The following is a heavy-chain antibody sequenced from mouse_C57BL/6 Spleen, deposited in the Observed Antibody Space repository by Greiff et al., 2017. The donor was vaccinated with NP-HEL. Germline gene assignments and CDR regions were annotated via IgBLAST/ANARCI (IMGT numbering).Heavy chain of an antibody. Sequence: EVKVVESGGDLVKPGGSLKLSCAASGFTFSSYGMSWVRQTPDKRLEWVATISSGGSYTYYPDSVKGRFTISRDNAKNTLYLQMSSLKSEDTAMYYCARPGDSNYEYFDVWGTGTTVTVSS. D-gene: IGHD2-5*01. J-gene: IGHJ1*03. CDR3: ARPGDSNYEYFDV. CDR1: GFTFSSYG. V-gene: IGHV5-6*01. CDR2: ISSGGSYT.